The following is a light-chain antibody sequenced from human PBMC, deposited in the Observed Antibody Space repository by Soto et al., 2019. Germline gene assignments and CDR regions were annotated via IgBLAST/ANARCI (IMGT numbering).Light chain of an antibody. J-gene: IGKJ1*01. Sequence: DIQMTQSPSTLSASVGDRVTITCRASQSISSWLAWYQQKPGKAPKLLIYKASTLQSGVPSRFSGSGSGTAFTLASSSLQPDDCATYYCQQYNDNWTFGQGTKVEIK. CDR1: QSISSW. CDR3: QQYNDNWT. CDR2: KAS. V-gene: IGKV1-5*03.